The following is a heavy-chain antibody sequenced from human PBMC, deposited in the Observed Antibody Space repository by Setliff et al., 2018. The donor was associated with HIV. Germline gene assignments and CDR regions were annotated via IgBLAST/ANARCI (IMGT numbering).Heavy chain of an antibody. J-gene: IGHJ4*02. V-gene: IGHV3-15*01. CDR1: GLLFTNAW. D-gene: IGHD1-26*01. CDR3: TTRGTWDYRDYFDY. Sequence: PGGSLRLSCAASGLLFTNAWMSWVRQAPGKGLEWVGRIKTKTDGGTTDYAAPVKGRFTISRDDSKKMLYLQMNSLKTEDTAVYYCTTRGTWDYRDYFDYWGQGTLVTVSS. CDR2: IKTKTDGGTT.